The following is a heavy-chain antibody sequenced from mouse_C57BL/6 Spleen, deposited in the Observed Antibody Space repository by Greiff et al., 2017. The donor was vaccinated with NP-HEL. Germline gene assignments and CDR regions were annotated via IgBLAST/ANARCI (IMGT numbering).Heavy chain of an antibody. V-gene: IGHV14-2*01. J-gene: IGHJ4*01. Sequence: VQLKESGAELVKPGASVKLSCTASGFNIKDYYMHWVKQRTEQGLEWIGRIDPEDGETKYAPKFQGKATITADTSSNTAYLQLSSLTSEDTAVYYCARTVVAGYYAMDYWGQGTSVTVSS. CDR3: ARTVVAGYYAMDY. CDR1: GFNIKDYY. CDR2: IDPEDGET. D-gene: IGHD1-1*01.